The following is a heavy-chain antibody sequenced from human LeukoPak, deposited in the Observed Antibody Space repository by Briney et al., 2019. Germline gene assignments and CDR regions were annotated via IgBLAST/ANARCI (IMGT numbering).Heavy chain of an antibody. CDR1: GFTVSSNY. D-gene: IGHD3-22*01. CDR2: IYSGGST. Sequence: GGSLRLSCAASGFTVSSNYMSRVRQAPGKGLEWVSVIYSGGSTYYADSVKGRFTISRDNSKNTLYLQMNSLRAEDTAVYYCARVSNYYDSSGYRGWYFDYWGQGTLVTVSS. V-gene: IGHV3-66*01. CDR3: ARVSNYYDSSGYRGWYFDY. J-gene: IGHJ4*02.